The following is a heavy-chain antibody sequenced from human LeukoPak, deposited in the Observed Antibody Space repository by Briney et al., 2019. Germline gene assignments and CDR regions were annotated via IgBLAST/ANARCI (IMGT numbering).Heavy chain of an antibody. D-gene: IGHD3-3*01. CDR3: AKARFGSGYHNLDY. CDR2: ISSSGSTI. J-gene: IGHJ4*02. V-gene: IGHV3-11*04. Sequence: SSLHHSKRKRLEWVSYISSSGSTIYYADSVKGRFTISRDNAKNSLYLQMNSLSAEDTAVYYCAKARFGSGYHNLDYWGQGTLVSVSS.